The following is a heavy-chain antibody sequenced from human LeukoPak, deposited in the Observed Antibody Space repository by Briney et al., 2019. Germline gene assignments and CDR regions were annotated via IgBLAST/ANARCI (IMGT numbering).Heavy chain of an antibody. J-gene: IGHJ6*02. CDR2: ISGSGGST. V-gene: IGHV3-23*01. Sequence: GGSLRLSCAASGFTFSSYAMSWVRQAPGKGLEWVSAISGSGGSTYYADAVKGRFTISRDNLKSTLYLQMNSLRAEATAVYYCAKVTGGGGMITYGGLDVWGQGTTVTVSS. D-gene: IGHD3-16*01. CDR1: GFTFSSYA. CDR3: AKVTGGGGMITYGGLDV.